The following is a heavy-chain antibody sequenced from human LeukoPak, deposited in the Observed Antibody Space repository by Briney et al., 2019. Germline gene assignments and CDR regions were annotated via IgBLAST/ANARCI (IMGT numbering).Heavy chain of an antibody. CDR2: ISYDGSNK. Sequence: GGPLRLSCAPSGFTLCSYAMHCVPHSPGKGGVGVAVISYDGSNKYYADSVKGRFTISRDNSKNTLYLQMNSLRAEDTAVYYCARDRYNWNDAGELDYWGQGTLVTVSS. CDR3: ARDRYNWNDAGELDY. V-gene: IGHV3-30*04. J-gene: IGHJ4*02. CDR1: GFTLCSYA. D-gene: IGHD1-1*01.